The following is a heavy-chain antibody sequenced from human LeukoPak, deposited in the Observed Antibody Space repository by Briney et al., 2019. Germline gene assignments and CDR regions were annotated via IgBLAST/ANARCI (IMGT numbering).Heavy chain of an antibody. Sequence: SETLSLTCAVYGGSFSGYYWSWIRQPPGKGLEWIGEINHSGSTNYNPSLKSRVTISVDTSKNQFSLKLSSVTAADTAVYYCARDAPVRPYYDYVWGSYRYSSNAFDIWGQGTMVTVSS. CDR1: GGSFSGYY. CDR2: INHSGST. V-gene: IGHV4-34*01. J-gene: IGHJ3*02. CDR3: ARDAPVRPYYDYVWGSYRYSSNAFDI. D-gene: IGHD3-16*02.